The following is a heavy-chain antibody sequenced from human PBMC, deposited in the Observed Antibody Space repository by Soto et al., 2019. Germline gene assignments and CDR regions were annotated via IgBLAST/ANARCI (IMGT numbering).Heavy chain of an antibody. CDR1: VFTFSSYA. D-gene: IGHD6-13*01. CDR2: ILANGGST. V-gene: IGHV3-23*01. Sequence: PGGSLRLSCAASVFTFSSYAMSWVRQAPGRGLEWVSHILANGGSTFYSDSVKGRFTISRDTSSNTLYLQMNSLGDEDTAVYYCAKCTQMFWQQDAFHIWGQGTMVTVSS. CDR3: AKCTQMFWQQDAFHI. J-gene: IGHJ3*02.